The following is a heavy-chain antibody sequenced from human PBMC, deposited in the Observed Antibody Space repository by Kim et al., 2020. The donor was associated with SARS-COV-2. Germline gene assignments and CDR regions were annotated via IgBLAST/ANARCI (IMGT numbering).Heavy chain of an antibody. Sequence: GGSLRLSCAASGFTFSSYEMNWVRQAPGKGLEWVSYISSSGSTIYYADSVKGRFTISRDNAKNSLYLQMNSLRAEDTAVYYCARCGGSGSYYYYYYGMDVWGQGTTVTVSS. D-gene: IGHD3-10*01. V-gene: IGHV3-48*03. CDR3: ARCGGSGSYYYYYYGMDV. J-gene: IGHJ6*02. CDR1: GFTFSSYE. CDR2: ISSSGSTI.